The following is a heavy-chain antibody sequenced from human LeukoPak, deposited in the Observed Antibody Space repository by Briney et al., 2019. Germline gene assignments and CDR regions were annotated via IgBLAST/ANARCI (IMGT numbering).Heavy chain of an antibody. V-gene: IGHV1-8*01. Sequence: GASVKVSCKASGYTFTSYDINWVRQATGQGLEWMGWMNPNSGNTGYAQKFQGRVTMTRNTSISTAYMGLSRLRSDDTAVYYCARDHPGDYASPDAFDIWGQGTMVTVSS. J-gene: IGHJ3*02. D-gene: IGHD4-17*01. CDR1: GYTFTSYD. CDR3: ARDHPGDYASPDAFDI. CDR2: MNPNSGNT.